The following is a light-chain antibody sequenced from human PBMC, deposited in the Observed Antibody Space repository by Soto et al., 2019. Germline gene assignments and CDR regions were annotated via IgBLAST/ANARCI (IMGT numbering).Light chain of an antibody. CDR2: GAS. CDR3: HQYGSSPLT. CDR1: QSINSRY. Sequence: EIVLTQSPGTLSLSPGERATLSCRASQSINSRYLAWYQQKPGQTPSLLIYGASSRATGIPDRFSGGGSGTDFTRTIRRLEPEDFEVYYCHQYGSSPLTFGGGTKVEIK. J-gene: IGKJ4*01. V-gene: IGKV3-20*01.